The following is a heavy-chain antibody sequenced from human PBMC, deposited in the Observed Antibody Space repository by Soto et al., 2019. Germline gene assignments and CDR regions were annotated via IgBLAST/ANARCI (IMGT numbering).Heavy chain of an antibody. V-gene: IGHV4-30-4*08. D-gene: IGHD2-21*02. Sequence: SETLSLTYTVSGGSISSDYYHWTWNRQSPGKGLEWIGYIHHSGSILYNPSLKSRVTISVDTSKNQFSLHLSSVTAADTAVYFCAREDDGGDSLDVWGQGTTVTVSS. CDR1: GGSISSDYYH. CDR3: AREDDGGDSLDV. J-gene: IGHJ6*02. CDR2: IHHSGSI.